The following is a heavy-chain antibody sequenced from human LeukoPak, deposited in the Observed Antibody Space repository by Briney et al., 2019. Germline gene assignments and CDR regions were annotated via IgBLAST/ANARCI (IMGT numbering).Heavy chain of an antibody. V-gene: IGHV1-2*02. CDR2: MHFNTGGT. D-gene: IGHD5-18*01. CDR3: ARDRGYTYGFDP. CDR1: RYTLTGYY. J-gene: IGHJ5*02. Sequence: ASVKVSCKASRYTLTGYYLHWVRQAPGQGLEWMGWMHFNTGGTNYAQKFQARVTMTRDTSISTAYMELSRLRSDDTAVYYCARDRGYTYGFDPWGQGTLVTVSS.